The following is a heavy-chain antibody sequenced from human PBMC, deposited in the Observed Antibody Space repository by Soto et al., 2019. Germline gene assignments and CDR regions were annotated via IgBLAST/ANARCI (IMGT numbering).Heavy chain of an antibody. V-gene: IGHV1-3*01. CDR3: ARDLGYSYGAAGNYFDY. CDR1: GYTFTSYA. Sequence: GASVKVSCKASGYTFTSYAMHWVRQAPGQRLEWMGWINAGNGNTKYSQKFQGRVTITRDTSASTAYMELSSLRSEDTAVYYCARDLGYSYGAAGNYFDYWGQGTLVTVSS. D-gene: IGHD5-18*01. CDR2: INAGNGNT. J-gene: IGHJ4*02.